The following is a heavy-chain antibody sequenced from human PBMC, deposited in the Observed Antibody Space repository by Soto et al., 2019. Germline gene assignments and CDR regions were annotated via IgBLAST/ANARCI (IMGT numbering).Heavy chain of an antibody. CDR2: ISGSGGST. CDR3: AKVKGCGGVHCYVLNY. V-gene: IGHV3-23*01. CDR1: GFTFSSYA. Sequence: GGSLRLSCAASGFTFSSYAMSWVRQAPGKGLEWVSGISGSGGSTYYADSVKGRFTISRDNSKNTLYLQMNSLRAEDTAVYYSAKVKGCGGVHCYVLNYWGQGAPVTVSS. D-gene: IGHD2-21*02. J-gene: IGHJ4*02.